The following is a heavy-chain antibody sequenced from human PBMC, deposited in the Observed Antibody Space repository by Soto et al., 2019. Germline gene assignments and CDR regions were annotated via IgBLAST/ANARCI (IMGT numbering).Heavy chain of an antibody. CDR1: GFTFSSYG. Sequence: QVQLVESGGGVVQPGRSLRLSCAASGFTFSSYGMHWVRQAPGKGLDWVALIWYDGSNKYYADAVKVRFTISRDNSKNTLDLQMNSLRAEDTAVYYCARDSVYSVSYLDNWGQGTLVTVSS. CDR2: IWYDGSNK. V-gene: IGHV3-33*01. J-gene: IGHJ4*02. CDR3: ARDSVYSVSYLDN. D-gene: IGHD1-26*01.